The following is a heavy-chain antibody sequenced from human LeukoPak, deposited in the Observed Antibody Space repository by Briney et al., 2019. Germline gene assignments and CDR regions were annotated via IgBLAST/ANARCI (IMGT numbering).Heavy chain of an antibody. CDR2: ISGGGSST. V-gene: IGHV3-23*01. Sequence: GGSLRLSCAASGFTFSSYAMSWVRQAPGKGLEWVPTISGGGSSTYYADSVKGRFTISRDNSKNTLYLQMNSLRAEDTAVYYCARVPYGGSSGSWGQGTLVTVSS. CDR3: ARVPYGGSSGS. CDR1: GFTFSSYA. D-gene: IGHD2-15*01. J-gene: IGHJ5*02.